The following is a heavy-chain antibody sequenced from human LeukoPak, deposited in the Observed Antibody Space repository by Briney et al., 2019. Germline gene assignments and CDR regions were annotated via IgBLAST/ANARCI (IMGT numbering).Heavy chain of an antibody. CDR3: ARGSTRADDY. D-gene: IGHD2/OR15-2a*01. CDR2: VHHDGTT. V-gene: IGHV4-59*11. Sequence: ASETLSLTCIVSGATISSHYWSWIRRPPGKRLEWIGYVHHDGTTNQNPSLKSRVAISIDTSRNQMSLKLYSMTAADTAMYYCARGSTRADDYWGQGILVTVS. CDR1: GATISSHY. J-gene: IGHJ4*02.